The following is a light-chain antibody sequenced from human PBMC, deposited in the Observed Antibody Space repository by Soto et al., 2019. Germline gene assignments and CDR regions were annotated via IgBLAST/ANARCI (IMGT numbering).Light chain of an antibody. Sequence: EIVMTPSPATLSVSPGERATLSCRASQSVSSNLAWYQQKPGQAPRLLIYGASTRATGIPARCSGSGSGTEFTLTISSLPSEDFAVYYCQQYNNWPWTFGQGTKVEIK. J-gene: IGKJ1*01. CDR3: QQYNNWPWT. CDR2: GAS. CDR1: QSVSSN. V-gene: IGKV3-15*01.